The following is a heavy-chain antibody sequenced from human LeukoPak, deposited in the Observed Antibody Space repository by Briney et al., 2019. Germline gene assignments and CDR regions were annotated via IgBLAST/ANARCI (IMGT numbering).Heavy chain of an antibody. V-gene: IGHV1-2*02. CDR2: INPNSGGT. CDR3: TKVIPKAYGSGSFWFYFDY. D-gene: IGHD3-10*01. Sequence: GASVKVSCKASGYTFTGYYMHWVRQAPGQGLEWMGWINPNSGGTNYAQKFQGRVTMTRDTSISTAYMELSRLRSDDTAVYYCTKVIPKAYGSGSFWFYFDYWGQGTLVTVSS. J-gene: IGHJ4*02. CDR1: GYTFTGYY.